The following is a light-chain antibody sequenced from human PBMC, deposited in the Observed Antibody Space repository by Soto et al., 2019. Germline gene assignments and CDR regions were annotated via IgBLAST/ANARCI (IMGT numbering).Light chain of an antibody. J-gene: IGKJ3*01. CDR3: QPANTFPIT. Sequence: DIQMTQSPSSVSASVGDTVTITCRAGQDILSWLAWYQQKLGEAQRLLIYASSNLQSGVPSRFSGSRSGTDFTLTVSSLQPEDFATYSCQPANTFPITFGPGTRLDIK. CDR2: ASS. CDR1: QDILSW. V-gene: IGKV1-12*01.